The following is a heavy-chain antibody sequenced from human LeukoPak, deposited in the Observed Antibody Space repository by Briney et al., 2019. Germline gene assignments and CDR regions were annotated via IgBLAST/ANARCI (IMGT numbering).Heavy chain of an antibody. D-gene: IGHD1-7*01. V-gene: IGHV3-23*01. Sequence: GGSLRLSCAASGFTFSTFAMSWVRQDPGRGLEWVSSITGAGSSTLYPESVKGRFTISRDNSKNTLYLQMNSLRVEDTAVYFCVRDRNYFEALQRSYWGQGTLVTVSS. CDR1: GFTFSTFA. CDR3: VRDRNYFEALQRSY. J-gene: IGHJ4*02. CDR2: ITGAGSST.